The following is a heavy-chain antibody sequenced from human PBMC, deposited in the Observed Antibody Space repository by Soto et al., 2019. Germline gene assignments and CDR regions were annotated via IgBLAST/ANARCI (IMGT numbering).Heavy chain of an antibody. CDR1: GFTFSNYG. CDR2: IWYDGNNK. J-gene: IGHJ4*02. Sequence: QVQLVESGGGVVQPGGSLRLSWAASGFTFSNYGMHWVRQAPGKGVEGVAVIWYDGNNKYYADSVKGRFTISRDNSNNTLYVQMTSLRAEDTAVYYCARGLHSLFDYWGQGTLVTVSS. D-gene: IGHD2-21*01. V-gene: IGHV3-33*01. CDR3: ARGLHSLFDY.